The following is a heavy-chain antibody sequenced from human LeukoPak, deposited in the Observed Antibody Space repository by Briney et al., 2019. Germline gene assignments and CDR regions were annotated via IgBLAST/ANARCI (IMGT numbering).Heavy chain of an antibody. CDR3: ARDGNPWNLDV. J-gene: IGHJ2*01. CDR2: TYYSGRT. V-gene: IGHV4-59*01. Sequence: PSETLSLTCTVSGGSISDNYWSWIRQPPGKALEWIGYTYYSGRTSYNPSLKSRVTMSVDTSKNQFSLKLSSVTAADTAVYYCARDGNPWNLDVWGRGTLVTVSS. D-gene: IGHD1-14*01. CDR1: GGSISDNY.